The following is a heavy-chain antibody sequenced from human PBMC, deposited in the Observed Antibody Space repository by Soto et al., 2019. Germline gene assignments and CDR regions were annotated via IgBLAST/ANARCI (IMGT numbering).Heavy chain of an antibody. CDR1: GPTFIAYY. J-gene: IGHJ4*02. Sequence: QLVQSGAEVKKPGASVRVSCKTSGPTFIAYYIHWVRQAPGQGLEWMGWIDPKSGGTTYEQKFLGRVTMTRDTSINTAYVDLNRLTSDDTAVYECASVSVGVPEWGQGTLITVSS. CDR3: ASVSVGVPE. V-gene: IGHV1-2*02. CDR2: IDPKSGGT. D-gene: IGHD1-26*01.